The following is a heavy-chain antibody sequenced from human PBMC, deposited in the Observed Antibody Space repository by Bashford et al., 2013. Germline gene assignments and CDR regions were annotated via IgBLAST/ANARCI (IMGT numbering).Heavy chain of an antibody. CDR3: ARGYCSGGSCYSPFDY. CDR1: GYTFTGYY. V-gene: IGHV1-2*02. CDR2: INPNSGGT. D-gene: IGHD2-15*01. J-gene: IGHJ4*02. Sequence: SVKVSCKASGYTFTGYYMHWVRQAPGQGLEWMGWINPNSGGTNYAQKFQGRVTMTRDTSISTAYMELSRLRSDDTAVYYCARGYCSGGSCYSPFDYWAREPWSPSPQ.